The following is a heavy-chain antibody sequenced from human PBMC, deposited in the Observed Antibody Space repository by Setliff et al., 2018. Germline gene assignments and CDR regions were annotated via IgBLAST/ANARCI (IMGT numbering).Heavy chain of an antibody. Sequence: PSETLSLTCTVSGGSISSYYWTWIRQPPGKGLERIGYFYHSGSTNYNPSLKGRVTMTSDTSRNQLSLKLTSVSAADTAIYYCARSSYYASGNSHNYYMDVWGKGTAVTVSS. CDR1: GGSISSYY. V-gene: IGHV4-59*08. D-gene: IGHD3-10*01. CDR3: ARSSYYASGNSHNYYMDV. CDR2: FYHSGST. J-gene: IGHJ6*03.